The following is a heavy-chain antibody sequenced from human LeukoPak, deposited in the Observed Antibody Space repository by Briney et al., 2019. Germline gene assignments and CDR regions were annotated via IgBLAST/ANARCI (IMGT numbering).Heavy chain of an antibody. J-gene: IGHJ4*02. CDR2: IYYSGST. Sequence: PSETLSLTCTVSGGSISSYHWSWIRQPPGKGLEWIGYIYYSGSTNYNPSLKSRVTISVDTSKNQFSLKLSSVTAADTAVYYCASSNRRGYSYGYSPYDYWGQGTLVTVS. D-gene: IGHD5-18*01. CDR1: GGSISSYH. V-gene: IGHV4-59*01. CDR3: ASSNRRGYSYGYSPYDY.